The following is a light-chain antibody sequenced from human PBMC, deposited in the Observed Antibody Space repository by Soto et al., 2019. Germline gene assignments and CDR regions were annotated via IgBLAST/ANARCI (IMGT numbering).Light chain of an antibody. CDR2: DVS. CDR1: SASVLTSYY. J-gene: IGLJ1*01. V-gene: IGLV2-14*01. CDR3: VSYTTSASYV. Sequence: QAVVSQDPSVSVSPGETVTLTCGLTSASVLTSYYPSWYQQHPGRAPKLMIYDVSNRPSGVSNRFSGSKSGNTASLTISGLQADDDADYYCVSYTTSASYVFGTGTKVTVL.